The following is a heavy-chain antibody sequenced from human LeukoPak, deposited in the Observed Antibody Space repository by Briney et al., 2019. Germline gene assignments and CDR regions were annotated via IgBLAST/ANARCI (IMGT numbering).Heavy chain of an antibody. CDR1: GGSFSGYY. V-gene: IGHV4-34*01. D-gene: IGHD6-13*01. J-gene: IGHJ1*01. CDR2: INHSGST. Sequence: SETLSLTCAVYGGSFSGYYWSWIRQPPRKGLEWIGEINHSGSTNYNPSLKSRVTISVDTSKNQFSLKLSSVTAADTAVYYCARVPAYSSSWYKYFQHWGQGTLVTVSS. CDR3: ARVPAYSSSWYKYFQH.